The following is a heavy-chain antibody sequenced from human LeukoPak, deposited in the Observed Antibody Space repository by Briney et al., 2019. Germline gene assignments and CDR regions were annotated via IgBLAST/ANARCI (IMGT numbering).Heavy chain of an antibody. CDR3: ARGFMVRGVSSTFDWYFDL. V-gene: IGHV4-59*01. D-gene: IGHD3-10*01. CDR2: IYYSGST. J-gene: IGHJ2*01. CDR1: GFTFSSYA. Sequence: GSLRLSCAASGFTFSSYAMHWIRQPPGKGLEWIGYIYYSGSTNYNPSLKSRVTISVDTSKNQFSLKLSSVTAADTAVYYCARGFMVRGVSSTFDWYFDLWGRGTLVTVSS.